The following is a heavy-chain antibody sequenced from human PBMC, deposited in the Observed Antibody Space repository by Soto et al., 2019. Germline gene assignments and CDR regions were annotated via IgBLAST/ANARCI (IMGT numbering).Heavy chain of an antibody. CDR1: GGSISSYY. CDR3: ASGRYSRDDY. CDR2: IYYSGST. D-gene: IGHD6-13*01. V-gene: IGHV4-59*01. J-gene: IGHJ4*02. Sequence: SETLSLTCTVSGGSISSYYWSWIRQPPGKGLEWIGYIYYSGSTNYNPSLKSRVTISVDTSKNQFSLKLSSVTAADTAVYYCASGRYSRDDYWGQGTLVTVSS.